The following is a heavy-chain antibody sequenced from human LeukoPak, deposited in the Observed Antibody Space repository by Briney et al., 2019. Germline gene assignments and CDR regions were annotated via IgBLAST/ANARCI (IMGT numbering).Heavy chain of an antibody. CDR1: GGSFSGYY. J-gene: IGHJ4*02. D-gene: IGHD6-19*01. V-gene: IGHV4-34*01. Sequence: SETLSLTFAVYGGSFSGYYWSWIRQPPGKGLEWIGEINHSGSTNYNPSLKSRVTISVDTSKNQFSLKLSSVTAADTAVYYCAREGVGSGRKFDYWGQGTLVTVSS. CDR2: INHSGST. CDR3: AREGVGSGRKFDY.